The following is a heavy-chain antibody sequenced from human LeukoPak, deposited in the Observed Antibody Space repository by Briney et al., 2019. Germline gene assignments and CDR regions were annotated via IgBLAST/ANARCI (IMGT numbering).Heavy chain of an antibody. J-gene: IGHJ6*03. CDR1: GFTVSSNS. Sequence: GGSLRLSCTVSGFTVSSNSMSWVRQAPGKGVEWVSFIYSDNTHYSDSVKGRFTISRDNSKNTLYLQMNSLRADDTAVYYCARAYSTYHMDVWGKGTTVTVSS. CDR2: IYSDNT. V-gene: IGHV3-53*01. D-gene: IGHD4-11*01. CDR3: ARAYSTYHMDV.